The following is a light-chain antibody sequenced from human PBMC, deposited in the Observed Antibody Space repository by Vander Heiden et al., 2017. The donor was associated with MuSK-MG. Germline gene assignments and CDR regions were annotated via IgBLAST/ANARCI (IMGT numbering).Light chain of an antibody. J-gene: IGKJ4*01. CDR1: QSVGSY. CDR2: DAS. V-gene: IGKV3-11*01. CDR3: QQRNSWPLT. Sequence: EIVLTQFPATLSLSPGERATLSCRASQSVGSYLAWYQQKPGQAPRLLIYDASNRATDIPARFSGSGSGTDFTLTISSLEPEDFAVYYCQQRNSWPLTFGGGTKVEI.